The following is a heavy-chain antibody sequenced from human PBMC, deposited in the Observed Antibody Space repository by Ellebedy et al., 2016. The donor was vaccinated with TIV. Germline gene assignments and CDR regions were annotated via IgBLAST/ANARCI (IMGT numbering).Heavy chain of an antibody. CDR1: GGSISSSSYY. J-gene: IGHJ3*02. CDR3: ARGRGITIFGVVKHAFDI. V-gene: IGHV4-39*07. Sequence: MPSETLSLTCTVSGGSISSSSYYWGWIRQPPGQGREWIGSIYYSGSTYYNPSLKSRVTISVDTSKNQFSLKLSSVTAADTAVYYCARGRGITIFGVVKHAFDIWGQGTMVTVSS. D-gene: IGHD3-3*01. CDR2: IYYSGST.